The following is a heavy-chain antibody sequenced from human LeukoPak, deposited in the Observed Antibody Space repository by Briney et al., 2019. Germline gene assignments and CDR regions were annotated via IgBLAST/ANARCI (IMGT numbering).Heavy chain of an antibody. CDR1: GFTFSKFP. Sequence: GGSLRLSCAASGFTFSKFPMGWVRQAPGRGLEWVSAISSSGDVTFYADSLRGRFTISRDNSKSTLYLQMNGLRAEDTAIFYCAKSLFTSATGTGRAFHIWGQGTRVTVSS. CDR2: ISSSGDVT. J-gene: IGHJ3*02. V-gene: IGHV3-23*01. CDR3: AKSLFTSATGTGRAFHI. D-gene: IGHD1-1*01.